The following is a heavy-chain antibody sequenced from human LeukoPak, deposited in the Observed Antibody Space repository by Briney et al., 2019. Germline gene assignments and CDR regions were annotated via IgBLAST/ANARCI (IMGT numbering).Heavy chain of an antibody. CDR2: IYSGGST. CDR1: GFTFSSYS. V-gene: IGHV3-53*01. D-gene: IGHD6-19*01. J-gene: IGHJ4*02. CDR3: ALFQWHTKSLDY. Sequence: PGGSLRLSCAASGFTFSSYSMNWVRQAPGKGLEWVPVIYSGGSTYYADSVKGRFTISRDNSKNTLYLQMNSLRAEDTAVYYCALFQWHTKSLDYWGQGTLVTVSS.